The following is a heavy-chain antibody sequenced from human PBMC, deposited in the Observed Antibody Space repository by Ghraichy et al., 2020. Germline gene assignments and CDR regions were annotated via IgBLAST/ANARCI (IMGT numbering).Heavy chain of an antibody. CDR2: IDWDNDK. D-gene: IGHD6-13*01. Sequence: SGPTLVKPTQTLTLTCTFSGFSLSTRGMCVSWIRQPPGKALEWLARIDWDNDKYYSTSLKTRLIISKDTSRNQVVLAMNNMDPAETATYYCARTLYSSTQEAYFDYWGRGTLVTVSS. J-gene: IGHJ4*02. CDR1: GFSLSTRGMC. CDR3: ARTLYSSTQEAYFDY. V-gene: IGHV2-70*11.